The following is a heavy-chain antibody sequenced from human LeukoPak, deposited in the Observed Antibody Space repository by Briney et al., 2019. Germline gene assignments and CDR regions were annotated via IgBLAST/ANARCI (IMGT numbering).Heavy chain of an antibody. D-gene: IGHD3-22*01. J-gene: IGHJ4*02. V-gene: IGHV4-59*01. CDR2: IYYSGST. CDR3: ARGSGYPRHFDY. Sequence: PSETLSLTCTVSGGSISSYYWSWIRQPPGKGLEWIGYIYYSGSTNYNPSLKSRVTISVDTSKNQFSLKLSSVTAADTAVYYCARGSGYPRHFDYWGQGTLVTVSS. CDR1: GGSISSYY.